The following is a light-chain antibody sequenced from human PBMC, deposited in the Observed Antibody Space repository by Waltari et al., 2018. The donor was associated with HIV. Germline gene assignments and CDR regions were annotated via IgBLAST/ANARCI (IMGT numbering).Light chain of an antibody. Sequence: EIVLTHSPGTLSLSPGERATLSCRASQSVSSSYLAWYQQKPGQAPRLLIYGASSRATGIPDRFSGSGSGTDFTLTISRLEPEDFAVYYCQQYGSSPLTFGQGTKVEIK. J-gene: IGKJ1*01. V-gene: IGKV3-20*01. CDR3: QQYGSSPLT. CDR1: QSVSSSY. CDR2: GAS.